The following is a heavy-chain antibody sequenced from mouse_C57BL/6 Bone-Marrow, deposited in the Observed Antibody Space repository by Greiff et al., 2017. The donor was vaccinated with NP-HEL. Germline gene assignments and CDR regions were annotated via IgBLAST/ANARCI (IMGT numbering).Heavy chain of an antibody. J-gene: IGHJ2*01. D-gene: IGHD2-5*01. Sequence: LFNPLGSLKLSCAASGFTFSSYAMSWVRQTPEKRLEWVAYISSGGDYIYYADTVKGRFTISRDNARNTLYLQMSSLKSEDTAMYYCTSYYSNYWGQGTTLTVSS. CDR2: ISSGGDYI. V-gene: IGHV5-9-1*02. CDR3: TSYYSNY. CDR1: GFTFSSYA.